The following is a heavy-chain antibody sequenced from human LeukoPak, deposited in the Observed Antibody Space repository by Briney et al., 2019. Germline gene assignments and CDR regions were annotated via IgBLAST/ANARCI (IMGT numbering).Heavy chain of an antibody. CDR2: INPSGGST. Sequence: ASVKVSCKASGYTFTSYYMHWVRQAPGQGLEWMGIINPSGGSTSYAQKFPGRVTMTRDTSTSTVYMELSSLRSEDTAVYYCARDRGYYGSGSWAFDIWGQGTMVTVSS. J-gene: IGHJ3*02. CDR1: GYTFTSYY. D-gene: IGHD3-10*01. V-gene: IGHV1-46*01. CDR3: ARDRGYYGSGSWAFDI.